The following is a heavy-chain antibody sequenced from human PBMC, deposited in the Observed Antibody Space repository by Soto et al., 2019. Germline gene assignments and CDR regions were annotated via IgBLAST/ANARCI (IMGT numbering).Heavy chain of an antibody. J-gene: IGHJ4*02. CDR2: ISGTGGTT. D-gene: IGHD3-22*01. CDR1: GFTFGSYA. V-gene: IGHV3-23*01. Sequence: GGSLRLSCATSGFTFGSYAMSWVRQAPGKGLEWVSGISGTGGTTYYADSVKGRFSISRDNSENTLFVQMNSLRAEDTAVYFCTKAQSLYSYGSSGFYYFDYWGQGALVTVSS. CDR3: TKAQSLYSYGSSGFYYFDY.